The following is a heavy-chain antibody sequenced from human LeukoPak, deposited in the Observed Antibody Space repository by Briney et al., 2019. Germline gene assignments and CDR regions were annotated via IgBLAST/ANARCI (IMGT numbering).Heavy chain of an antibody. J-gene: IGHJ6*02. V-gene: IGHV3-9*01. Sequence: GRSLRLSCAASGFTFDDYAMHWVRQAPGKGLEWVSGISWNSGSIGYADSVKGRFTISRDNAKNSLYLQMNSLRAEDTALYYCAKDGSDTAMAPYYYYGMDVWGQGTTVTVSS. CDR2: ISWNSGSI. CDR1: GFTFDDYA. CDR3: AKDGSDTAMAPYYYYGMDV. D-gene: IGHD5-18*01.